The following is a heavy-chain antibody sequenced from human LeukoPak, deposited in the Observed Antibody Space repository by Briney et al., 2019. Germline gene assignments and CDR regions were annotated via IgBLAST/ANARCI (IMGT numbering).Heavy chain of an antibody. CDR1: GFTFSNYW. CDR3: ARDDALVGVGATIPIARYGMDV. V-gene: IGHV3-7*03. J-gene: IGHJ6*02. CDR2: INRDGSER. Sequence: GGSLSLSCAASGFTFSNYWMTWVRQAPGKGLEWVANINRDGSERYYVDSVKGRFTISRDDAKSSLYLQMNSLRAEDTAVYYCARDDALVGVGATIPIARYGMDVWGQGTTVTVSS. D-gene: IGHD1-26*01.